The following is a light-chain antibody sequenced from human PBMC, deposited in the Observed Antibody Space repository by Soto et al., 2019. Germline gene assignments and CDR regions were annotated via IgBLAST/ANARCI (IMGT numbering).Light chain of an antibody. Sequence: EIMLSQSPGTLSLSPGERATLSCRASQSVSSSYLAWYQQKPGQAPRLLIYGASSRATGIPDRFSGSGSGTDFTLTISRLEPEDFAVYYCQQYGSSPGTFGQGTKVDI. CDR2: GAS. J-gene: IGKJ1*01. CDR1: QSVSSSY. CDR3: QQYGSSPGT. V-gene: IGKV3-20*01.